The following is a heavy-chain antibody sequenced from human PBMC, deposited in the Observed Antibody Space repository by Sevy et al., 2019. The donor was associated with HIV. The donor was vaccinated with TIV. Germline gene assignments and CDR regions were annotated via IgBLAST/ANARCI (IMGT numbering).Heavy chain of an antibody. D-gene: IGHD2-2*02. Sequence: SETLSLTCTVSGGSVSSGSYYWSWIRQPPGKGLEWIGYIYYSGSTNYNPSLKSRVTISVDTSKNQFSLKLSSVTAADTAVYYCARDRGDIVVVPAAIGGFDPWGQRTLVTVSS. CDR1: GGSVSSGSYY. CDR2: IYYSGST. V-gene: IGHV4-61*01. CDR3: ARDRGDIVVVPAAIGGFDP. J-gene: IGHJ5*02.